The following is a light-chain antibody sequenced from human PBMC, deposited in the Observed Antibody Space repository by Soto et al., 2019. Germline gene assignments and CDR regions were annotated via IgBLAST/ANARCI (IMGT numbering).Light chain of an antibody. J-gene: IGKJ4*01. Sequence: ILLTQSPSTLSLSPWEGVTLSCRASQSVTVNSLAWYQQKPGQAPRLLIYGASARATGIPDRFSGSGSGTDFTLTISRVEPEDFAVYYCQQYGTSSEATFGGGTKVDI. CDR2: GAS. V-gene: IGKV3-20*01. CDR3: QQYGTSSEAT. CDR1: QSVTVNS.